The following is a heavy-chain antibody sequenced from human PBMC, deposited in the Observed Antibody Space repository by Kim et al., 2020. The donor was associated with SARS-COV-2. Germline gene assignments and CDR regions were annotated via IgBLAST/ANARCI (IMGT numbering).Heavy chain of an antibody. V-gene: IGHV4-38-2*02. CDR2: IYHSGST. J-gene: IGHJ4*02. D-gene: IGHD6-19*01. Sequence: SDTLSLTCTVSGYSISSGYYWGWIRQPPGKGLEWIGSIYHSGSTYYNPSLKSRVTISVDTSKNQFSLKLSSVTAADTAVYYCAGTDIAVAGINNLDYWGQGTLVTVSS. CDR3: AGTDIAVAGINNLDY. CDR1: GYSISSGYY.